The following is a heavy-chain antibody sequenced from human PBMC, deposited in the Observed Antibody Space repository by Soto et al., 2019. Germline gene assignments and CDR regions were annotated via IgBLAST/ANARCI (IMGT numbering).Heavy chain of an antibody. J-gene: IGHJ3*02. CDR2: IYYSGST. D-gene: IGHD3-3*01. CDR3: ASEAIFGVVIRFAFDI. V-gene: IGHV4-30-4*01. CDR1: GGSISSGDYY. Sequence: QVQLQESGPGLVKPSQTLSLTCTVSGGSISSGDYYWSWIRQPPGKGLEWIGYIYYSGSTYYNPSLESRVTISVDTSKNQFSLKLSSVTAADTAVYYCASEAIFGVVIRFAFDIWGQGTMVTVSS.